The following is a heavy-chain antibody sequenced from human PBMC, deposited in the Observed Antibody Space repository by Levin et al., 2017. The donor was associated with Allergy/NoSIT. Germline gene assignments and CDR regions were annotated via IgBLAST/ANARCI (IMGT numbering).Heavy chain of an antibody. CDR2: IYYSDTT. D-gene: IGHD1-7*01. J-gene: IGHJ4*02. CDR1: GGSISRHY. Sequence: NPSETLSLTCTVSGGSISRHYWSWIRQPPGKGLEWIGDIYYSDTTSYNPSLKSRVTISADTSKSQFSLTLTSVTAADTAVYYCARQFGYNWNYFFDYWGQGTLVTVSS. V-gene: IGHV4-59*08. CDR3: ARQFGYNWNYFFDY.